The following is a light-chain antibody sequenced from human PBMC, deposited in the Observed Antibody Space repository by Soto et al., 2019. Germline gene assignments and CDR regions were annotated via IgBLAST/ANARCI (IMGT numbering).Light chain of an antibody. V-gene: IGLV2-23*01. J-gene: IGLJ2*01. CDR1: SSDFGSYNL. CDR2: EGS. CDR3: CSYTTSRTVV. Sequence: QSALTQPASVSGSPGQSITISCSGASSDFGSYNLVSWYQHHPGKAPKFIIYEGSKRPSGVSNRFSGSKSGNTASLTISGLQPEDEAEYYCCSYTTSRTVVFGGGTKLTVL.